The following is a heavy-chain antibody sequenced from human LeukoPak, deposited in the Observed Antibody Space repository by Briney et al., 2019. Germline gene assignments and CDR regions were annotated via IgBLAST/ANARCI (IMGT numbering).Heavy chain of an antibody. J-gene: IGHJ4*02. V-gene: IGHV4-4*02. CDR3: AMYYDSSGYYDY. D-gene: IGHD3-22*01. CDR1: GGSISSTYW. Sequence: SEALSLTCAVSGGSISSTYWWTWVRQPPGKGLECVGEIHDSGVTNYNPSLKSRVTISVDKSKNQFSLKLSSVTAADTAVYYCAMYYDSSGYYDYWGQGTLVTVSS. CDR2: IHDSGVT.